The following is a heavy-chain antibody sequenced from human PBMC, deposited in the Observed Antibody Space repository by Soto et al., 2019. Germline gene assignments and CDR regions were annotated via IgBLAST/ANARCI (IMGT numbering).Heavy chain of an antibody. D-gene: IGHD4-17*01. CDR2: IYYSGST. V-gene: IGHV4-39*01. CDR3: AKAQKWYGDYSAVNFDY. J-gene: IGHJ4*02. CDR1: GGSISSSSYY. Sequence: PSETLSLTCTVSGGSISSSSYYWGWIRQPPGKGLEWIGSIYYSGSTYYNPPLKSRVTISVDTSKNQFSLKLSSVTAADTAVYYCAKAQKWYGDYSAVNFDYWGQGTLVTVSS.